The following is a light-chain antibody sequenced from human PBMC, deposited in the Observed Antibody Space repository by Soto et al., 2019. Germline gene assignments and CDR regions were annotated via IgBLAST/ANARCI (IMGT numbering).Light chain of an antibody. V-gene: IGLV2-14*03. CDR1: SSDLGDYNY. J-gene: IGLJ1*01. CDR3: TSYTTTGTYV. CDR2: DVS. Sequence: QSVLTQPASVSGSPGQSITISCTGASSDLGDYNYVSWYQQHPGKAPKRMIYDVSSRPSGVSDRFSGSKSGNTASLTISGLQAEDEADYYCTSYTTTGTYVFATGTKLTVL.